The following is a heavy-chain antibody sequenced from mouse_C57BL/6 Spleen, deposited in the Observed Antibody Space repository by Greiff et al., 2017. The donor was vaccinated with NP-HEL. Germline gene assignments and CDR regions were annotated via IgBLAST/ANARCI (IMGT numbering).Heavy chain of an antibody. J-gene: IGHJ2*01. CDR3: ARVLTGTYYFDY. CDR1: GYTFTSYW. Sequence: QVHVKQPGAELVRPGSSVKLSCKASGYTFTSYWMHWVKQRPIQGLEWIGNIDPSDSETHYNQKFKDKATLTVDKSSSTAYMQLSSLTSEDSAVYYCARVLTGTYYFDYWGQGTTLTVSS. V-gene: IGHV1-52*01. D-gene: IGHD4-1*01. CDR2: IDPSDSET.